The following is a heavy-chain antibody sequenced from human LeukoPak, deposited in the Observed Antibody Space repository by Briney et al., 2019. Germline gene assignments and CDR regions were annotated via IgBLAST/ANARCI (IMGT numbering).Heavy chain of an antibody. J-gene: IGHJ4*02. CDR2: IYYTGST. Sequence: SETLSFNCSGSGGSISCLYWRWIPQRPGQGLEWIGYIYYTGSTYYNPSLKSRVTMCGDMSKNQFSLRLSSVTAADTAVYYCARHRAYSSSSPFDYWGQGTLVTVSS. CDR1: GGSISCLY. V-gene: IGHV4-59*08. D-gene: IGHD6-6*01. CDR3: ARHRAYSSSSPFDY.